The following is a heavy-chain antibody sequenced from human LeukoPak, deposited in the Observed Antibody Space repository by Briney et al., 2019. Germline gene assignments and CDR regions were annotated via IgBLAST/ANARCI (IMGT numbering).Heavy chain of an antibody. CDR3: ATTRDYDILTGYYNGYYYYMDV. V-gene: IGHV1-69*13. J-gene: IGHJ6*03. CDR2: IIPIFGTA. CDR1: GYTFTGYY. Sequence: ASVKVSCKASGYTFTGYYMHWVRQAPGQGLEWMGGIIPIFGTANYAQKFQGRVTITADESTSTAYMELSSLRSEDTAVYYCATTRDYDILTGYYNGYYYYMDVWGKGTTVTVSS. D-gene: IGHD3-9*01.